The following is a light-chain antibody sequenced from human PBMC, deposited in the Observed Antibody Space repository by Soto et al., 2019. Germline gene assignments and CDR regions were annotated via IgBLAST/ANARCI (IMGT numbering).Light chain of an antibody. J-gene: IGKJ1*01. Sequence: DIQMTXSPSSLSASVGDXXTIXXXXXXXXXXXLGWYQQKPGKAPKRLIYAASSLQSGVPSRFSGSGSGTEFTLTISSLQPEDFATYYCLQHNSYPPTFGQGTKVEIK. CDR3: LQHNSYPPT. CDR1: XXXXXX. CDR2: AAS. V-gene: IGKV1-17*01.